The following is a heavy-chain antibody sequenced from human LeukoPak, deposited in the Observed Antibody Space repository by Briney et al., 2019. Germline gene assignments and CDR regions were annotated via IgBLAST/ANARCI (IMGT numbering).Heavy chain of an antibody. Sequence: ASVKVSCKVSGYTLTELSMHWVRQAPGKGLDWMGGFDPEDGETIYAQKFQGRVTMTEDTSTDTAYMELSSLRSEDTAVCYCATDFATRLEGDYVRAGSWFDPWGQGTLVTVSS. J-gene: IGHJ5*02. CDR1: GYTLTELS. D-gene: IGHD3-16*01. CDR3: ATDFATRLEGDYVRAGSWFDP. V-gene: IGHV1-24*01. CDR2: FDPEDGET.